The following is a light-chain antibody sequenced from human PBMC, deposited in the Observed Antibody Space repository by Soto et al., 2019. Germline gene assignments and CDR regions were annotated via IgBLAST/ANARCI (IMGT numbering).Light chain of an antibody. CDR3: CSYTRTSNHYF. CDR2: EVR. J-gene: IGLJ1*01. Sequence: ALTQPASVSGSPGQSITISCTGTSSDIGGYDYVSWYQQRPGKAPKLMIYEVRYRPSGVSNRFSGSKSGNTASLTISGLQAEDEAVYYCCSYTRTSNHYFFGSGTRSPS. CDR1: SSDIGGYDY. V-gene: IGLV2-14*01.